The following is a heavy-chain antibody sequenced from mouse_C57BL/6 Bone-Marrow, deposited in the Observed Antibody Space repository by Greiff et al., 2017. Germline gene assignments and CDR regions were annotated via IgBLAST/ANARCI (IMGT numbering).Heavy chain of an antibody. D-gene: IGHD1-1*01. Sequence: VQLQQSGAELVRPGASVKLSCTASGFNIKDDYMHWVKQRPEQGLEWIGWIDPENGDTEYASKFQGKATITAETSSNTAYLQLSSLTSEDTAVYYCTHYGSSPAWFAYWGQGTLVTVSA. CDR2: IDPENGDT. V-gene: IGHV14-4*01. CDR3: THYGSSPAWFAY. J-gene: IGHJ3*01. CDR1: GFNIKDDY.